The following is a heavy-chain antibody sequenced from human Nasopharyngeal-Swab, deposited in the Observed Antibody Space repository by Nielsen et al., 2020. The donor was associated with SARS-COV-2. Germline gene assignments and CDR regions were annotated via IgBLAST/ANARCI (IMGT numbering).Heavy chain of an antibody. CDR2: IIPIFGTA. D-gene: IGHD2-2*01. Sequence: SVKVSCKASGGTFSSYAISWVRQTPGQGLEWMGGIIPIFGTANYAQKFQGRVTITADESTSTAYMELSSLRSEDTAVYYCARGGECSSTSCYMINYYYYMDVWGKGTTVTVSS. CDR3: ARGGECSSTSCYMINYYYYMDV. J-gene: IGHJ6*03. V-gene: IGHV1-69*13. CDR1: GGTFSSYA.